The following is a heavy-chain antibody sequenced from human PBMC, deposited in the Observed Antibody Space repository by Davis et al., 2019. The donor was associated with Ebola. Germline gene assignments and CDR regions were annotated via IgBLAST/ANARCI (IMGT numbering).Heavy chain of an antibody. J-gene: IGHJ4*02. CDR2: ISAHNGHT. D-gene: IGHD3-22*01. Sequence: ASVKVSCKASGSTSTIYGINWVRQAPGQGLEWMGWISAHNGHTEYAQRVQGRVSMTTDTSTHTAYMELTSLTSDDTAVYYCARTTYYYDNTGYFTWGQGTLVTVSS. CDR3: ARTTYYYDNTGYFT. CDR1: GSTSTIYG. V-gene: IGHV1-18*01.